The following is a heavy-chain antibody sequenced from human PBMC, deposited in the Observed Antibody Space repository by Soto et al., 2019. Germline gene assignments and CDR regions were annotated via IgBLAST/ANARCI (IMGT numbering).Heavy chain of an antibody. Sequence: QITLKEAGPTLVKPTQTLTLTCTFSGFSLPTDRVGVGWIRQPPGKALEWLAVIYWDDSQTYRPSLKSRLTITKDTSKNQVALTRNYMDPVDTATYYSAHAYGGRSLYWCQGTLVTVS. J-gene: IGHJ4*02. CDR2: IYWDDSQ. D-gene: IGHD1-26*01. CDR1: GFSLPTDRVG. V-gene: IGHV2-5*02. CDR3: AHAYGGRSLY.